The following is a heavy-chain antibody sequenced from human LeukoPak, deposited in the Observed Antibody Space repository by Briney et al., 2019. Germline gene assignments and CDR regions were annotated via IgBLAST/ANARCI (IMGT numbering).Heavy chain of an antibody. V-gene: IGHV3-66*01. CDR3: TAPIRAGDY. CDR1: GFTVSSNY. J-gene: IGHJ4*02. D-gene: IGHD2-2*02. Sequence: PGGSLRLSCAASGFTVSSNYMNWVRQVPAKGLEWVSVIYSGGITYYADSVKGRFTISRDNSKNTLYLQMNSLRAEDTAVYYCTAPIRAGDYWGQGTLVTVSS. CDR2: IYSGGIT.